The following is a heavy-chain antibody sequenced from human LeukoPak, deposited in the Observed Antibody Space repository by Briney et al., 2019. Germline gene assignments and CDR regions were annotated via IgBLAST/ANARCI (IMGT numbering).Heavy chain of an antibody. CDR3: ARSPELSTAYYRDGFY. CDR2: INPNSGDS. CDR1: GYTFTAYY. Sequence: ASVKVSCKASGYTFTAYYIHWVRQAPGQGLEWMAWINPNSGDSNYAEKFQGRVTMTRDTSISTAYIELSRLTFDDTAVYYCARSPELSTAYYRDGFYWGQGTLVTVSS. J-gene: IGHJ4*02. V-gene: IGHV1-2*02. D-gene: IGHD2-8*02.